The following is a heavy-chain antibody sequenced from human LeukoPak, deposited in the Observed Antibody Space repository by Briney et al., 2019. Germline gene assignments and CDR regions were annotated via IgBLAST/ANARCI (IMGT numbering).Heavy chain of an antibody. V-gene: IGHV3-48*03. CDR2: ISSSGSAI. D-gene: IGHD6-19*01. CDR3: ARESVAGSFDY. J-gene: IGHJ4*02. CDR1: GFTFSSYE. Sequence: QPGGSLRLSCAASGFTFSSYEVNWVRQASGKGLEWVSYISSSGSAIYYADSVKGRFTISRDNAQNSLYLQMNSLRAEDTAVYYCARESVAGSFDYWGQGTLVTVSS.